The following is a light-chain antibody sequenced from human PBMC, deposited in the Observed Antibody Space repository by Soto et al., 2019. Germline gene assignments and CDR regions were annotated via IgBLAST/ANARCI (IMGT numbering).Light chain of an antibody. CDR1: QSISSSNY. J-gene: IGKJ2*01. V-gene: IGKV3-20*01. CDR3: QQYGSSSYT. Sequence: ETVLTQSPGTLTLSPGERVTLSCRASQSISSSNYLVWYQQKPGQAPRLLIYGGSSRATGIPDRFSGSGSGTGFTLTISRLEPEDFAVYYCQQYGSSSYTFGQGTKLEIK. CDR2: GGS.